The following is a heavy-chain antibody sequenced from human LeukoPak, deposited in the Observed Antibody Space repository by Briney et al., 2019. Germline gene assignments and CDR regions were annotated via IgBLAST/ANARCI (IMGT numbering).Heavy chain of an antibody. CDR1: GVTFSSYA. Sequence: GGSLRLSCAASGVTFSSYAMSWVRQAPGKGLEWVSAISGSGTSISDSGTYYADSVKGRFTISRDNSKNTLYLQMSSLRAEDTAVYYCASELLPDNYYYYGMDVWGQGTTVTVSS. J-gene: IGHJ6*02. D-gene: IGHD1-7*01. CDR3: ASELLPDNYYYYGMDV. V-gene: IGHV3-23*01. CDR2: ISGSGTSISDSGT.